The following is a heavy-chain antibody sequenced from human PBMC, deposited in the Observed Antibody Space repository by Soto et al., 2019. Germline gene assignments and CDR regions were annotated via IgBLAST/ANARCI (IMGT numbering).Heavy chain of an antibody. CDR3: AVGGNYLSMDV. J-gene: IGHJ6*02. V-gene: IGHV1-46*01. Sequence: QVQLVQSGAEVKKPGASVKVSCKASGYTFTSYYMHWVRLAPGQGLEWMGIINPDGGGTSYAQQFQGRVIMTRDTPTSTVYMEMSSLRSEDTAVYYCAVGGNYLSMDVWGQGTTVTVSS. CDR2: INPDGGGT. D-gene: IGHD4-4*01. CDR1: GYTFTSYY.